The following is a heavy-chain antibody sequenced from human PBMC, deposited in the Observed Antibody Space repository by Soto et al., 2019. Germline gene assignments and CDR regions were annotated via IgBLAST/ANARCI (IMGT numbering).Heavy chain of an antibody. CDR3: AREGYDILTGYYKTYYYYGMDV. CDR1: GYSFTSYC. Sequence: PGESLNISCKGSGYSFTSYCIGWVRQMPGKGLEWMGIIYPGDSDTRYSPSFQGQVTISADKSISTAYLQWSSLKASDTAMYYCAREGYDILTGYYKTYYYYGMDVWGQGTTVTVSS. CDR2: IYPGDSDT. V-gene: IGHV5-51*01. D-gene: IGHD3-9*01. J-gene: IGHJ6*02.